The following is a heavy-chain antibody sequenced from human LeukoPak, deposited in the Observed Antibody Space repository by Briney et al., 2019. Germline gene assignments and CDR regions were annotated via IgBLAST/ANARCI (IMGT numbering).Heavy chain of an antibody. Sequence: ASVKVSCKASGGTFSSYAISWVRQAPGQGLEWMGGIIPIFGTANYAQKFQGRVTITADESTSTAYMELSSLRSEDTAVYYCARSITIFGVVDFDYWGQRTLVTVSS. CDR3: ARSITIFGVVDFDY. V-gene: IGHV1-69*13. CDR1: GGTFSSYA. D-gene: IGHD3-3*01. J-gene: IGHJ4*02. CDR2: IIPIFGTA.